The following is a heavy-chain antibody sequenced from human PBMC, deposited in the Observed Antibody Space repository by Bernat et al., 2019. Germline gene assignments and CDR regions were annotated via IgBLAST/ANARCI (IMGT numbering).Heavy chain of an antibody. CDR1: GFTFSSYG. CDR2: ISYDGSNK. D-gene: IGHD6-19*01. V-gene: IGHV3-30*18. CDR3: AKECGSGGWYTPRPWNYYYYYGMDV. J-gene: IGHJ6*02. Sequence: QVQLVESGGGVVQPGRSLRLSCAASGFTFSSYGMHWVRQAPGKGLEWVAVISYDGSNKYYADSVKGRFTISRDNSKNTLYLQMNSLRAEDTAVYYCAKECGSGGWYTPRPWNYYYYYGMDVWGQGTTVTVSS.